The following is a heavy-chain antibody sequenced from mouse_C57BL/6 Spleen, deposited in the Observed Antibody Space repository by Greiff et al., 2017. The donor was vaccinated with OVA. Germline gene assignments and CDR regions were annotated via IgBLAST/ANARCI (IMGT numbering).Heavy chain of an antibody. J-gene: IGHJ2*01. CDR3: AREGGNFDY. V-gene: IGHV5-17*01. Sequence: EVKLQESGGGLVKPGGSLKLSCAASGFTFSDYGMHWVRQAPEKGLEWVAYISSGSSTIYYADTVTGRFTIARDNAKHTLSLQMTSLRSEDTAMYYCAREGGNFDYWGQGTTLTVSS. CDR1: GFTFSDYG. CDR2: ISSGSSTI. D-gene: IGHD1-1*02.